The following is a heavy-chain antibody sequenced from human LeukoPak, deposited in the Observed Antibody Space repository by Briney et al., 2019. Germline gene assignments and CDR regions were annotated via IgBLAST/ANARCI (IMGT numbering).Heavy chain of an antibody. CDR1: GFTFSSYA. CDR3: AKVDLRYFDWLPNDY. V-gene: IGHV3-23*01. D-gene: IGHD3-9*01. Sequence: GGSLRLSCAASGFTFSSYAMSWVRQAPGKGLEWVSAISGSGGSTYYADSVKGRFTISRDNSKNTLYLQMNSLRAEDTAVYYCAKVDLRYFDWLPNDYWGQGTLVTVSS. CDR2: ISGSGGST. J-gene: IGHJ4*02.